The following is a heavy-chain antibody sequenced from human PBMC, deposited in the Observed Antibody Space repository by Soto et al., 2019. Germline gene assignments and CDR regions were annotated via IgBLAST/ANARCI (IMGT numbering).Heavy chain of an antibody. CDR2: ISYDVSTK. D-gene: IGHD3-9*01. CDR3: AGYTYYDIVTGYPTGYYYYGLDV. V-gene: IGHV3-30*03. Sequence: GGSLRLSCAASGFTFSIYVMHWVRQAPGKGLDWVAVISYDVSTKSYADSVKGRFTISRDNSKNTLYLLMTSLRAEDTAVYDCAGYTYYDIVTGYPTGYYYYGLDVWGQGTTVPVSS. J-gene: IGHJ6*02. CDR1: GFTFSIYV.